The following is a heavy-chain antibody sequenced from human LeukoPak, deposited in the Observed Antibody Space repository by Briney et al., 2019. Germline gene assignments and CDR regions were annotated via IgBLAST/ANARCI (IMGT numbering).Heavy chain of an antibody. Sequence: GGSLRLSCAASGFTFKNNWMHWVRQAPGKGPVWVSRINDDGSSTSYADSVKGRFTISRDDAKNTLYLQMNSLRAEDTAVYYCVRGGASTWSWGQGTLVTVSS. J-gene: IGHJ5*02. V-gene: IGHV3-74*01. D-gene: IGHD2-15*01. CDR3: VRGGASTWS. CDR1: GFTFKNNW. CDR2: INDDGSST.